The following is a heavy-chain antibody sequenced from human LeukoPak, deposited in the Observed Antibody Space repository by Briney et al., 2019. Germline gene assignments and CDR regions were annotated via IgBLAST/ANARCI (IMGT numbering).Heavy chain of an antibody. CDR1: GFTFSSYG. Sequence: PGGSLRLSCAASGFTFSSYGMHWVRQAPGKGLEWVAVISYDGSKKYYADSVKGRFTISRDNSKNTLYLQMNSLRAEDTAVYYCAKGIRGYSSSWYDPWGQGTLVTVSS. D-gene: IGHD6-13*01. CDR2: ISYDGSKK. V-gene: IGHV3-30*18. CDR3: AKGIRGYSSSWYDP. J-gene: IGHJ5*02.